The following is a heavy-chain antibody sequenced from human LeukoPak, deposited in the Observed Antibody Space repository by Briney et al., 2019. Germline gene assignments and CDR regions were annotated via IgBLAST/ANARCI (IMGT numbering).Heavy chain of an antibody. CDR2: ISSSTTYM. J-gene: IGHJ4*02. V-gene: IGHV3-21*01. Sequence: PGGSLRLSCAASEFTFNTYSMNWVRQAPGKGLEWVSSISSSTTYMYYADSLKGRFTISRNNAKDSLYLQMNSLRAEDTAVYYCARAGQYGLIDFWGQGTLVTVSS. CDR3: ARAGQYGLIDF. CDR1: EFTFNTYS. D-gene: IGHD2-8*01.